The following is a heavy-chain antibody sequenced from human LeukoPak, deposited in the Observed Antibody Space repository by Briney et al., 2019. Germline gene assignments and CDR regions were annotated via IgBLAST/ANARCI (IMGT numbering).Heavy chain of an antibody. V-gene: IGHV3-23*01. CDR2: ISGGGRST. Sequence: GGSLRLSCAASGFTFRNNAMSWVRQAPGKGREWVSGISGGGRSTYFADSVKGRFSISRDNSKNTVYLQMDSLRAEDTAVYYCAKSQGPSGSGVDCWGQGTLVTVAS. CDR1: GFTFRNNA. CDR3: AKSQGPSGSGVDC. J-gene: IGHJ4*02. D-gene: IGHD3-10*01.